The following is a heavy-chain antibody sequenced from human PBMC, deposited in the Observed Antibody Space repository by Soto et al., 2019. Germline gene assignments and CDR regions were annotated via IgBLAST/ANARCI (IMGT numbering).Heavy chain of an antibody. Sequence: PSETLSLTCAVYGGSFSGYYWSWIRQPPGKGLEWIGEINHSGSTNYNPSLKSRVTISVDTSKNQFSLKLSSVTAADTAVYSCARAPPLSIAARPIGWFDPWGQGTLVTVSS. CDR3: ARAPPLSIAARPIGWFDP. J-gene: IGHJ5*02. CDR1: GGSFSGYY. D-gene: IGHD6-6*01. V-gene: IGHV4-34*01. CDR2: INHSGST.